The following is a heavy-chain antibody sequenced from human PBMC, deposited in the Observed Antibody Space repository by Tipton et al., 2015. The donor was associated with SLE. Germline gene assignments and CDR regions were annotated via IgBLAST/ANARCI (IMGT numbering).Heavy chain of an antibody. Sequence: LRLSCAVHDGSLSNYYWSWIRQPAGKGLEWIGRIYTSGSTNYNPSLKSRVTISVDTSKNQFSLKLSSVTAADTAVYYCARDRRGWYFDLWGRGTLVTVSS. J-gene: IGHJ2*01. D-gene: IGHD3-10*01. V-gene: IGHV4-4*07. CDR2: IYTSGST. CDR3: ARDRRGWYFDL. CDR1: DGSLSNYY.